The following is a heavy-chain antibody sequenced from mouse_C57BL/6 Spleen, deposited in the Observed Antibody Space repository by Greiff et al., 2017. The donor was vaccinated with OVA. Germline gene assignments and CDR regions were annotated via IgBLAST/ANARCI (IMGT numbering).Heavy chain of an antibody. CDR3: AGHEGPMVTTNWYFDV. J-gene: IGHJ1*03. CDR1: GFTFSSYG. V-gene: IGHV5-6*02. D-gene: IGHD2-2*01. CDR2: ISSGGSYT. Sequence: DVKLVESGGDLVKPGGSLKLSCAASGFTFSSYGMSWVRQTPDKRLEWVATISSGGSYTYYPDSVKGRFTISSDHAKNTLYLQMSSLKSEDTAMYYCAGHEGPMVTTNWYFDVWGTGTTVTVSS.